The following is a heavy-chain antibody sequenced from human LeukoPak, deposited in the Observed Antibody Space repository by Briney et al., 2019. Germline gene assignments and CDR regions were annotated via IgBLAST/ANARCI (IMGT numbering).Heavy chain of an antibody. D-gene: IGHD5-18*01. CDR1: GGSFSGYY. V-gene: IGHV4-34*01. J-gene: IGHJ5*02. CDR3: ARGPGGYSFWFDP. Sequence: SETLSLTCAVYGGSFSGYYWSWIRQPPGKGLEWIGEINHSGSTNYNPSLKSRVTISVDKSKSQFSLKLSSVTAADTAVYYCARGPGGYSFWFDPWGQGTLVTVSS. CDR2: INHSGST.